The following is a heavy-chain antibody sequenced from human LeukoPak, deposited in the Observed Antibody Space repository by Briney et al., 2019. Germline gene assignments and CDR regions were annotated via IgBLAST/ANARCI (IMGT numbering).Heavy chain of an antibody. Sequence: SETLSLTCTVSGGSISSSSYYWGRIRQPPGKGLEWIGSIYYSGSTYYNPSLKSRVTISVDTSKNQFSLKLSSVTAADTAVYYCARHPYLRRFLESLPWFDPWGQGTLVTVSS. J-gene: IGHJ5*02. D-gene: IGHD3-3*01. CDR2: IYYSGST. CDR3: ARHPYLRRFLESLPWFDP. V-gene: IGHV4-39*01. CDR1: GGSISSSSYY.